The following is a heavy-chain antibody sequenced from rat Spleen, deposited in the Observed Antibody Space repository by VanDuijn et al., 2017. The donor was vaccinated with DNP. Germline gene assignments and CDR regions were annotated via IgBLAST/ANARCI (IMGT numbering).Heavy chain of an antibody. CDR1: GFTFNKYW. Sequence: EVQLVESGGDLVQPGRSLKLSCVASGFTFNKYWMTWIRQVPGKGLEWVAAITSSGGSTYYPDSVKGRFTISRDNAKNTLYLQMNSLRSEDTATYYCATVVMTGSLDYWGQGVMVTVSS. D-gene: IGHD5-1*01. CDR2: ITSSGGST. V-gene: IGHV5-31*01. CDR3: ATVVMTGSLDY. J-gene: IGHJ2*01.